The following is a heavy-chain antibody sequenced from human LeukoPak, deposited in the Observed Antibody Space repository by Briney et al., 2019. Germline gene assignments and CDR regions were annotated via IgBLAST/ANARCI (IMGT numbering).Heavy chain of an antibody. J-gene: IGHJ5*02. D-gene: IGHD2-8*01. V-gene: IGHV3-48*03. CDR3: ARDTVNGPFVISLDL. CDR1: GFSLRSSE. CDR2: INSADNVE. Sequence: GGSLRLSCAASGFSLRSSEMNWVRQAPGKGPEWVAHINSADNVEYYTDSVRGRFTMSRDNAQDLLYLHLNSLRDEDTAVYYCARDTVNGPFVISLDLWGQGVLVTVSS.